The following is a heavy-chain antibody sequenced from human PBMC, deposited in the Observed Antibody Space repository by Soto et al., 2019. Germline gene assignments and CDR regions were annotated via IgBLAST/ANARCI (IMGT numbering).Heavy chain of an antibody. CDR1: GFTFSSYS. CDR3: ARDREMATIMYYYYGMDV. V-gene: IGHV3-21*01. Sequence: GGSLRLSCAASGFTFSSYSMNWVRQAPGKGLEWVSSISSSSSYIYYADSVKGRFTISRDNAKNSLYLQMNSLRAEDTAVYYCARDREMATIMYYYYGMDVWGQGTTVTVS. J-gene: IGHJ6*02. D-gene: IGHD5-12*01. CDR2: ISSSSSYI.